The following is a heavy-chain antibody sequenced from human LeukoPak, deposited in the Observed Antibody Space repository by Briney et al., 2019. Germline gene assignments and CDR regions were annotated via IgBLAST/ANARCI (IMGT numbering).Heavy chain of an antibody. CDR2: TSDNAVST. Sequence: GGSLRLSCAASGFTFSSYAMSWLRQAPGKGLEWVSSTSDNAVSTRYADSVKGRFTISRDNSKNTLYLQMSSLRAEDTALYFCAKLGCSSIACYSNWWGQGTLVTVSS. V-gene: IGHV3-23*01. D-gene: IGHD2-2*01. J-gene: IGHJ4*02. CDR3: AKLGCSSIACYSNW. CDR1: GFTFSSYA.